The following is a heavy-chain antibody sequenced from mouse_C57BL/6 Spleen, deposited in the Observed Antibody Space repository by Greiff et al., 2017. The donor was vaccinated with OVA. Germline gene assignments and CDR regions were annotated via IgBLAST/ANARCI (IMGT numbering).Heavy chain of an antibody. V-gene: IGHV1-52*01. CDR1: GYTFTSYW. J-gene: IGHJ4*01. D-gene: IGHD1-1*01. Sequence: VKLQQPGAELVRPGSSVKLSCKASGYTFTSYWMHWVKQRPIQGLEWIGNIDPSDSETHYNQKFKDKATLTVDKSSSTAYMQLSSLTSEDSAVYYCAREITTVVATDYAMDYWGQGTSVTVSS. CDR2: IDPSDSET. CDR3: AREITTVVATDYAMDY.